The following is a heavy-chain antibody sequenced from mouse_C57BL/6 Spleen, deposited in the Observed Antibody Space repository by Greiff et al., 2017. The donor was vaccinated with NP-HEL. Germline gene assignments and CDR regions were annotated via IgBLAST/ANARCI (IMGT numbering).Heavy chain of an antibody. D-gene: IGHD2-4*01. CDR2: ISDGGSYT. Sequence: DVMLVESGGGLVKPGGSLKLSCAASGFTFSSYAMSWVRQTPEKRLEWVATISDGGSYTYYPDNVKGRFTISRDNAKNNLYLQMSHLKSEDTAMYYCARAYDYYFDDWGQGTTLTVSS. V-gene: IGHV5-4*03. J-gene: IGHJ2*01. CDR1: GFTFSSYA. CDR3: ARAYDYYFDD.